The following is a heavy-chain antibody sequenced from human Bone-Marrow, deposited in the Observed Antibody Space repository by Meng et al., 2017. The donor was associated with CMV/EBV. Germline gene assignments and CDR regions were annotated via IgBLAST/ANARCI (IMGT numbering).Heavy chain of an antibody. J-gene: IGHJ6*02. CDR1: GFTFSSYG. D-gene: IGHD6-6*01. V-gene: IGHV3-30*02. CDR3: AKDRHSSSTYYCYGMDV. Sequence: GGSLRLSCAASGFTFSSYGMHWVRQAPGKGLEWVAFIRYDGSNKYYADSVKGRFTISRDNYTTTLYLQMNSLRAEDTAVYYCAKDRHSSSTYYCYGMDVWGQGATVTVSS. CDR2: IRYDGSNK.